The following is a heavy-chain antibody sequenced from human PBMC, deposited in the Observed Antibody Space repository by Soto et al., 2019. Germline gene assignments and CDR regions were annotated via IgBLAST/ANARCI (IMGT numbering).Heavy chain of an antibody. Sequence: EVQLLESGGALVQPGGSLRLSCAASGFTFSNHAMNWVRQAPGKGLEWVSTISDSGSTYYADSVKGRFTISRDNSKNTLYLQMNSLIAEDTAVYYCARDPGGYYCTSTSCLYFCDHWGQGTLVIVSS. CDR1: GFTFSNHA. J-gene: IGHJ4*02. CDR3: ARDPGGYYCTSTSCLYFCDH. D-gene: IGHD2-2*01. V-gene: IGHV3-23*01. CDR2: ISDSGST.